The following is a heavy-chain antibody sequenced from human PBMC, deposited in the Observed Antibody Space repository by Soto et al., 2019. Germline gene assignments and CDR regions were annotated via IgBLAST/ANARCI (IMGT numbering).Heavy chain of an antibody. J-gene: IGHJ3*02. Sequence: GGSLRLSCAASGFTFSSYSMNWVRQAPGKGLEWVSYISSSSSTIYYADSVKGRFTISRDNAKNSLYLQMNSLRDEDTAVYYCARDIVEIQLWSPLGAFDIWGQGTMVTVSS. V-gene: IGHV3-48*02. CDR2: ISSSSSTI. CDR1: GFTFSSYS. CDR3: ARDIVEIQLWSPLGAFDI. D-gene: IGHD5-18*01.